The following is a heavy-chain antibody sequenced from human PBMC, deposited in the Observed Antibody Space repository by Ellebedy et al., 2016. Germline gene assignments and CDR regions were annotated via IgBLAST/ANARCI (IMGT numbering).Heavy chain of an antibody. CDR3: AREGRFGVVAIMDV. CDR1: GGSISSYY. D-gene: IGHD3-3*01. CDR2: IYYSGST. Sequence: SETLSLXXTVSGGSISSYYWSWIRQPPGKGLEWIGYIYYSGSTNYNPSLKSRVTISVDTSKNQFSLKLSSVTAADTAVYYCAREGRFGVVAIMDVWGKGTTVTVSS. J-gene: IGHJ6*03. V-gene: IGHV4-59*13.